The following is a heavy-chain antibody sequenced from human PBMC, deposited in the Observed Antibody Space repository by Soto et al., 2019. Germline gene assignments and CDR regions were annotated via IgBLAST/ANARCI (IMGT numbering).Heavy chain of an antibody. Sequence: EVQLVESGGGLVKPGGSLRLSCAASGFTFSSYSMNWVRQAPGKGLEWVSSISSSSSYIYYADSVKGRFTISRDNAKNSLYLQMNRLRAEDTAVYYCARGGLYCSGGSCFSWFDPWGQGTLVTVSS. CDR3: ARGGLYCSGGSCFSWFDP. J-gene: IGHJ5*02. D-gene: IGHD2-15*01. CDR2: ISSSSSYI. CDR1: GFTFSSYS. V-gene: IGHV3-21*01.